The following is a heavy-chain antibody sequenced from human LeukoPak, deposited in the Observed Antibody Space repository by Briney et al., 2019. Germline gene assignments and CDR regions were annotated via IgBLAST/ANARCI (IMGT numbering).Heavy chain of an antibody. Sequence: GGSLRLSCTASGFTFSSYSLNWVRQAPGKGLEWVSSVSTGSNYIYYADSVKGRFTISRDNDKNSLYLQMNSLRAEDTAVYYCARDRASSGWYWGRDFDYWGQGTLVTVSS. CDR3: ARDRASSGWYWGRDFDY. CDR1: GFTFSSYS. V-gene: IGHV3-21*01. J-gene: IGHJ4*02. D-gene: IGHD6-19*01. CDR2: VSTGSNYI.